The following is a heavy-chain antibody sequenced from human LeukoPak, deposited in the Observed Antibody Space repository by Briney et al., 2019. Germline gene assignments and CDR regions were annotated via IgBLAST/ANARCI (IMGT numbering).Heavy chain of an antibody. CDR2: IRYDGSYR. CDR3: AKGDKYSSTWGSSRFGRAIDY. CDR1: GFTFSSYG. D-gene: IGHD6-13*01. Sequence: GGSLRLSCAASGFTFSSYGMHWVRQTPGKGLEWVAFIRYDGSYRYYADSVKGRFTISRDTSKSTLYLQMNSLRAEDTAVYYCAKGDKYSSTWGSSRFGRAIDYWGQGTLVTVSS. J-gene: IGHJ4*02. V-gene: IGHV3-30*02.